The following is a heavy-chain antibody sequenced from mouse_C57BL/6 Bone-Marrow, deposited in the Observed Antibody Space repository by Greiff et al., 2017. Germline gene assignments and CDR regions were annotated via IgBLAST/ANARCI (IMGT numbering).Heavy chain of an antibody. J-gene: IGHJ4*01. CDR1: GFSLTSYG. CDR3: ARQGIYYDYDDYAMDY. CDR2: IWSDGST. Sequence: QVHVKQSGPGLVAPSQSLSITCTVSGFSLTSYGVHWVRQPPGKGLEWLVVIWSDGSTTYNSAPKSRLSISKDNSKSQVFLKMNSLQTDDTAMYYCARQGIYYDYDDYAMDYWGQGTSVTVSS. V-gene: IGHV2-6-1*01. D-gene: IGHD2-4*01.